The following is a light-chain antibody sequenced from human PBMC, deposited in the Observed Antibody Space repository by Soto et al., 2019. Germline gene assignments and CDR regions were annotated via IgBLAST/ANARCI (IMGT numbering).Light chain of an antibody. Sequence: DVVMTQSPLSLPVTLGQPASISCRSSQGLIYSDGNTYLNWFLQRPGQSPRRLIYKVSKRDFGVPDRFSGSGSDTDFTLKISRVETEDVGVYYCMQGTLWPYTFGQGTRLEIK. V-gene: IGKV2-30*01. J-gene: IGKJ2*01. CDR2: KVS. CDR1: QGLIYSDGNTY. CDR3: MQGTLWPYT.